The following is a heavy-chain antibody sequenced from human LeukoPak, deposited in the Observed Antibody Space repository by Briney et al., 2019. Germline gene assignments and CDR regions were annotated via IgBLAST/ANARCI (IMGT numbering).Heavy chain of an antibody. J-gene: IGHJ6*04. CDR2: IYSGGST. CDR1: GFTVSSNY. D-gene: IGHD2-15*01. Sequence: GGSLRLSCAASGFTVSSNYMSWVRQAPGKGLEWVSVIYSGGSTYYADSAKGRFTISRDNSKNTLYLQMNSLRAEDTAVYYCARNPSYCSGGSCYYFYGMDVWGKGTTVTVSS. V-gene: IGHV3-53*01. CDR3: ARNPSYCSGGSCYYFYGMDV.